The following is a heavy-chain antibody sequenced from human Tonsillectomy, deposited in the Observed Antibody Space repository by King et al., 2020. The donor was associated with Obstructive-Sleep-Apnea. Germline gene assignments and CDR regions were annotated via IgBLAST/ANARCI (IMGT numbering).Heavy chain of an antibody. J-gene: IGHJ5*02. CDR1: GGSISSSSYY. Sequence: LQLQESGPGLVKPSETLSLTCTVSGGSISSSSYYWGWIRQPPGKGLEWIGSIYYSGSTYYNPSLKSRVTISVDTSKNQFSLKLSSVTAADTAVYYCARGRGYYDSSGYAPNWFDPWGQGTLVTVSS. CDR2: IYYSGST. D-gene: IGHD3-22*01. V-gene: IGHV4-39*07. CDR3: ARGRGYYDSSGYAPNWFDP.